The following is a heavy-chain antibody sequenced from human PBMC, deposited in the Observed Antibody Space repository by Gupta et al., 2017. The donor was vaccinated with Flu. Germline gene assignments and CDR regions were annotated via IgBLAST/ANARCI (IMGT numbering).Heavy chain of an antibody. J-gene: IGHJ5*01. CDR1: GGSIISRSYN. V-gene: IGHV4-39*01. D-gene: IGHD2/OR15-2a*01. Sequence: QLQLQESGPGLVKPSETLSLTCSVSGGSIISRSYNWGWIRQPPGKGLEWIGSVFHSGTTYYNPSLQSRVIISVDTAKNQFSLKVTSVTAADTGLCYCARHPTGFPNWFDSWGQGTLVTVSA. CDR2: VFHSGTT. CDR3: ARHPTGFPNWFDS.